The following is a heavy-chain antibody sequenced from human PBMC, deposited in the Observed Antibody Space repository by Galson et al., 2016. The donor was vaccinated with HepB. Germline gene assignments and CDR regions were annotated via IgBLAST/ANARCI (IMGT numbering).Heavy chain of an antibody. CDR1: GFAFRGYA. CDR2: ITGGGIT. Sequence: SLRLSCAASGFAFRGYAMSWVRQAPGKGLECVSSITGGGITYYSDSVKGRFTISRDNSKNTLYLQMNSLRAEDTAVYYCAKGALQGGYYGFDVWGQGTTVTVSS. D-gene: IGHD1-26*01. V-gene: IGHV3-23*01. J-gene: IGHJ6*02. CDR3: AKGALQGGYYGFDV.